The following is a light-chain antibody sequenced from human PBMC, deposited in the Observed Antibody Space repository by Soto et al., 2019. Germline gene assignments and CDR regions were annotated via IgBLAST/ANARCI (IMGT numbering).Light chain of an antibody. CDR2: DVN. CDR1: SSDVGGYHY. V-gene: IGLV2-11*01. J-gene: IGLJ2*01. CDR3: VAWDDRLDGPV. Sequence: QSALTQPRSVSGSPGQSVTLSCTGTSSDVGGYHYVSWYQHHPGKAPKIIIYDVNKRPSGVPDRFSGSKSGTSASLAISGLQSEDEADYFCVAWDDRLDGPVFGGGTKVTVL.